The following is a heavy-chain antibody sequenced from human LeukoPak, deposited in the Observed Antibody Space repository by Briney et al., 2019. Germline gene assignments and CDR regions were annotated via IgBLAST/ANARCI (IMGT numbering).Heavy chain of an antibody. J-gene: IGHJ4*02. CDR1: GFTFSSEP. CDR3: AKDTQYSSSSFDY. CDR2: IRSGGDNI. Sequence: PGGSLRLSCATSGFTFSSEPMNWVRQAPGKGLEWVAHIRSGGDNIHYVDSVRGRFTISRDNAKKSLYLQMNSLRAEDTALYYCAKDTQYSSSSFDYWGQGTLVTVSS. D-gene: IGHD6-6*01. V-gene: IGHV3-48*01.